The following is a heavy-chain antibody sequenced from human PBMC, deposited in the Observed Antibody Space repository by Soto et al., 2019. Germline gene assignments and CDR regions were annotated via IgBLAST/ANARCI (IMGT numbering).Heavy chain of an antibody. CDR3: AGGRRYDFGVSEY. J-gene: IGHJ4*02. CDR2: IYYSGST. D-gene: IGHD5-12*01. V-gene: IGHV4-31*02. Sequence: WSIIKKHPGKGLEWIGYIYYSGSTYYNPSLKSRVTISVDTSKNQFSLKLSSVTAADTAVYHCAGGRRYDFGVSEYWRQRTLVTVTS.